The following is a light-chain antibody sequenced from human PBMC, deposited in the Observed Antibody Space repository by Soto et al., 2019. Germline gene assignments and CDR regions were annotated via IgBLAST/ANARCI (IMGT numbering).Light chain of an antibody. J-gene: IGKJ1*01. V-gene: IGKV1-9*01. CDR1: PAIASF. CDR3: QHYNSYSEA. Sequence: IQLTQSPSSLSASVVDRVTITCRASPAIASFLAWYQQKPGTAPKLLIYGASTLQSGVPSRFSGSGSGTEFTLTISSLQPDDFATYYCQHYNSYSEAFGQGTKVDI. CDR2: GAS.